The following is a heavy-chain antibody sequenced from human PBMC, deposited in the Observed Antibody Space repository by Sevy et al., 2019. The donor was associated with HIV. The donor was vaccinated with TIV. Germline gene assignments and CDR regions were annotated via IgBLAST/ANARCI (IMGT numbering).Heavy chain of an antibody. CDR3: ARQRIAARLGWFDP. V-gene: IGHV3-30-3*01. CDR2: ISYGGSNK. CDR1: GFTFSSYA. Sequence: GGSLRLSCAASGFTFSSYAMHWVRQAPGKGLEWVAVISYGGSNKYYADSVKGRFTISRDNSKNTLYLQMNSLRAEDTAVYYCARQRIAARLGWFDPWGQGTLVTVSS. D-gene: IGHD6-6*01. J-gene: IGHJ5*02.